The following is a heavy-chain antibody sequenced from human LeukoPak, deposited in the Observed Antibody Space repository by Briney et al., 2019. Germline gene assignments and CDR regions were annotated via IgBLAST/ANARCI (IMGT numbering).Heavy chain of an antibody. Sequence: ASVKVSCKVSGYTLTELSMHWVRQAPGKGLEWMGGFDPEDGETIYAQKFQGRVTMTEDTSTDTAYMELSSLRSEDTAVYYCATDPYYGSVYGMDVWGQGTTVTVSS. D-gene: IGHD3-10*01. J-gene: IGHJ6*02. V-gene: IGHV1-24*01. CDR1: GYTLTELS. CDR3: ATDPYYGSVYGMDV. CDR2: FDPEDGET.